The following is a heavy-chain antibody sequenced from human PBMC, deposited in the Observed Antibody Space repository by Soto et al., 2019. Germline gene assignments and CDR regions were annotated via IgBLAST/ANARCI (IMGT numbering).Heavy chain of an antibody. Sequence: GGSLRLSCAASGFTFSSYAMSWVRQAPGKGLEWVSAISGSGGSTYYADSVKGRFTISRDNSKNTLYLQMNSLRAEDTAVYYCSKDSPTNNPFYYYYSMDVWGQGTTVTVSS. V-gene: IGHV3-23*01. CDR1: GFTFSSYA. J-gene: IGHJ6*02. CDR3: SKDSPTNNPFYYYYSMDV. D-gene: IGHD1-20*01. CDR2: ISGSGGST.